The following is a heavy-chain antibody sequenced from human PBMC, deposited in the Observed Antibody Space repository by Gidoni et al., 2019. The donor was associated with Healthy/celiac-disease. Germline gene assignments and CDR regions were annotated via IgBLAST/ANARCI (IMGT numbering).Heavy chain of an antibody. V-gene: IGHV1-2*04. CDR3: ARTDSSGLYYFDY. CDR2: IHPNSGGT. J-gene: IGHJ4*02. D-gene: IGHD3-22*01. Sequence: QVQLVQSGAQVKKPGSSVKVSCKASGSTFTGYYMHWVRQAPGQGLEWMGWIHPNSGGTNYAQKFQGWVTMTRDTSISTAYMELSRLRSDDTDVYYCARTDSSGLYYFDYWGQGTLVTVSS. CDR1: GSTFTGYY.